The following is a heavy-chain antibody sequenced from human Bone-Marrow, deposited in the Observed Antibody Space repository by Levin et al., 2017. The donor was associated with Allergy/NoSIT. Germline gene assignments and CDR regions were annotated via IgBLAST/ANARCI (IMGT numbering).Heavy chain of an antibody. Sequence: PGESLKISCAASGFTFSNAWMSWVRQAPGKGLEWVGRIKSKTDGGTTDYAAPVKGRFTISRDDSKNTLYLQMNSLKTEDTAVYYCTTGEQLYGMDVWGQGTTVTVSS. J-gene: IGHJ6*02. D-gene: IGHD6-13*01. CDR2: IKSKTDGGTT. CDR1: GFTFSNAW. V-gene: IGHV3-15*01. CDR3: TTGEQLYGMDV.